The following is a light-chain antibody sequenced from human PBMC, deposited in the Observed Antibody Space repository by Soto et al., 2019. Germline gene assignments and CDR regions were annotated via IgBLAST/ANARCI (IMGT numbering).Light chain of an antibody. V-gene: IGKV3-15*01. CDR2: GAS. CDR1: QSVSSN. Sequence: EIVMTQSPATLSVSPGERATLSCRASQSVSSNLAWYQQKPGQAPRLLIYGASTRATGIPARFSGSGSGTEFTLTISGLQSEDFAVYYCQQYNNWPRTFGQGTKVYIK. J-gene: IGKJ1*01. CDR3: QQYNNWPRT.